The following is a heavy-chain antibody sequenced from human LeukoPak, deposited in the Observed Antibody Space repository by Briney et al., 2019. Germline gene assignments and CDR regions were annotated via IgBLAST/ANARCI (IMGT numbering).Heavy chain of an antibody. CDR1: GGSISSGDYY. Sequence: SETLSLTCTVSGGSISSGDYYWIWIRQPPGKALECIGYIYYSGSTYYYPSCKGRVPILVDTSKYQFSLKLSSVTAADTAVYYCARDQEGYCDLFGGYYYYYMDVWGKGTTVTVSS. CDR3: ARDQEGYCDLFGGYYYYYMDV. CDR2: IYYSGST. D-gene: IGHD4-17*01. V-gene: IGHV4-30-4*08. J-gene: IGHJ6*03.